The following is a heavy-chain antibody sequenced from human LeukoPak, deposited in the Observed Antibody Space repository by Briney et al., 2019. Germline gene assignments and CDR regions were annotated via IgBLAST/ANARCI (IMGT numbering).Heavy chain of an antibody. D-gene: IGHD6-19*01. V-gene: IGHV4-59*08. CDR2: IYYSGST. CDR3: ARSPPRYSSGWPYNWFDP. Sequence: SETLSLTCTVSGGSISSYYWSWIRQPPGKGLGWIGYIYYSGSTNYNPSLKSRVTISVDTSKNQFSLKLSSVTAADTAVYYCARSPPRYSSGWPYNWFDPWGQGTLVTVSS. CDR1: GGSISSYY. J-gene: IGHJ5*02.